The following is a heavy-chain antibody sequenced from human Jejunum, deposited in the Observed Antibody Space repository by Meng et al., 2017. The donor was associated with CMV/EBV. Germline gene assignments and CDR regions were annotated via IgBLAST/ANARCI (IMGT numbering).Heavy chain of an antibody. CDR1: FSDYW. Sequence: FSDYWMHWVRQAPGKGLVWVSRINSDGIATNYADSVKGRFTISRDNVRNSLYLQMNSLRVEDTAVYYCVIVRNYNYDSSGHSLDFWGQGTLVTVSS. D-gene: IGHD3-22*01. J-gene: IGHJ4*02. V-gene: IGHV3-74*01. CDR3: VIVRNYNYDSSGHSLDF. CDR2: INSDGIAT.